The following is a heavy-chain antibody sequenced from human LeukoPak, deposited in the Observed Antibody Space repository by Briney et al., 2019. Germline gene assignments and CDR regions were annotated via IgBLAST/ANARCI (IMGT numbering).Heavy chain of an antibody. D-gene: IGHD5-24*01. Sequence: PSETLSLTCTVSGGSISSYSWSWIRQPPGKGPEWIGYMYSRGSTNDNPSLKSRVTISRDTSKNQLSLKVTSVTAADTAMYYCARSVGDGYNYYFDYWGQGTLVTVSS. CDR2: MYSRGST. CDR3: ARSVGDGYNYYFDY. V-gene: IGHV4-4*08. CDR1: GGSISSYS. J-gene: IGHJ4*02.